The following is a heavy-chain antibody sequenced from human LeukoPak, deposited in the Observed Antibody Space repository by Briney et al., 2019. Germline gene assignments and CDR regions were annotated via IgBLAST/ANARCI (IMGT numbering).Heavy chain of an antibody. CDR2: ISAYNGNT. V-gene: IGHV1-18*01. CDR3: ARDLVGATGARYYYGMDV. J-gene: IGHJ6*02. CDR1: GYTFTSFG. D-gene: IGHD1-26*01. Sequence: GASVKVSCKASGYTFTSFGISWVRQAPGQGLEWMGWISAYNGNTNYAQKLQGRVTMTTDTSTSTAYMELRSLRSDDTAVYYCARDLVGATGARYYYGMDVWGQGTTVTVSS.